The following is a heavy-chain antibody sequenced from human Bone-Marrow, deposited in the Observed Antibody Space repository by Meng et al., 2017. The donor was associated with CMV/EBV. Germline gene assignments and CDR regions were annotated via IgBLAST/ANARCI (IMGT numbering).Heavy chain of an antibody. D-gene: IGHD2-15*01. V-gene: IGHV3-7*01. CDR1: GFTFSDYY. J-gene: IGHJ6*02. CDR2: IKQDGSEK. Sequence: GESLKISCAASGFTFSDYYMNWVRQAPGKGLEWVANIKQDGSEKYYVDSVKGRFTISRDNAKNSLYLQMNSLRAEDTAVYYCARDKRLVAFTSYYYGMDVWGQGTTVTVSS. CDR3: ARDKRLVAFTSYYYGMDV.